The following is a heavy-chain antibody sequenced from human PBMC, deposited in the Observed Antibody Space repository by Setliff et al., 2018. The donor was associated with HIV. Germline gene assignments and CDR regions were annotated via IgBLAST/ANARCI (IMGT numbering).Heavy chain of an antibody. CDR3: ARDRWFSNNWYSDY. CDR2: IIPIFGET. CDR1: GYTFNNYG. J-gene: IGHJ4*02. V-gene: IGHV1-69*05. Sequence: SVKVSCKASGYTFNNYGVSWVRQAPGQRLEWMGGIIPIFGETDYAQMFQGRVTITTDESTSTVYVELSSLRSEDTAMYYCARDRWFSNNWYSDYWGQGTLVTVSS. D-gene: IGHD6-13*01.